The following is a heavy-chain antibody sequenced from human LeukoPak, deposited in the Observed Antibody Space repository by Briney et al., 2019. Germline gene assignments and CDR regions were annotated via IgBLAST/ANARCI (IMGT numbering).Heavy chain of an antibody. V-gene: IGHV3-30*03. J-gene: IGHJ4*02. D-gene: IGHD2-2*01. Sequence: GGSLRLSCAASGFTFNTYSMNWVRQAPGKGLEWVAVISYDGSNKYYADSVKGRFTISRDNSKNTLYLQMNSLRAEDTAVYYCARDHCSSTSCYFDYWGQGTLVTVSS. CDR1: GFTFNTYS. CDR2: ISYDGSNK. CDR3: ARDHCSSTSCYFDY.